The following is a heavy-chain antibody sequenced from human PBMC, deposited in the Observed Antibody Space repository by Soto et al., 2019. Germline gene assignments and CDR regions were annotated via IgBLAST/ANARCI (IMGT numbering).Heavy chain of an antibody. CDR3: AKDNGDGVVVPAAMLLYWGYYYYGMDV. V-gene: IGHV3-30*18. J-gene: IGHJ6*02. Sequence: GGSLRLSCAAFGFTFSSYGMHWVRQAPGKGLEWVAVISYDGSNKYYADSVKGRFTISRDNSKNTLYLQMNSLRAEDTAVYYCAKDNGDGVVVPAAMLLYWGYYYYGMDVWGQGTTVTVSS. D-gene: IGHD2-2*01. CDR2: ISYDGSNK. CDR1: GFTFSSYG.